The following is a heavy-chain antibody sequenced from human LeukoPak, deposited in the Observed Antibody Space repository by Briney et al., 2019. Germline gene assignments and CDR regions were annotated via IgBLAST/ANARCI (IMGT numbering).Heavy chain of an antibody. V-gene: IGHV4-39*07. D-gene: IGHD3-22*01. CDR1: GGSISSSSYY. CDR2: IYYSGST. J-gene: IGHJ4*02. Sequence: SETLSLTCTVSGGSISSSSYYWGWIRQPPGKGLEWIGSIYYSGSTYYNPSLKSRVTISVDTSKNQFSLKLSSVTAADTAVYYCARSGLNYYDSSGYYFDYWGQGTLVTVSS. CDR3: ARSGLNYYDSSGYYFDY.